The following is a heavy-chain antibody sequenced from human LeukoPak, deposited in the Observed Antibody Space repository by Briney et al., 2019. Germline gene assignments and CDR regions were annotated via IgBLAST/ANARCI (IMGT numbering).Heavy chain of an antibody. D-gene: IGHD3-3*01. CDR2: ITSSSTTI. Sequence: GGSLRLSCAASGFTFSSYAMSWDRQAPGKGLEWVAHITSSSTTIYYADSVRGRFTISRDNAKNSLYLQMNSLRAEGTAVYYCAILDAGIDFDYWGQGTPVTVSS. J-gene: IGHJ4*02. CDR1: GFTFSSYA. CDR3: AILDAGIDFDY. V-gene: IGHV3-48*04.